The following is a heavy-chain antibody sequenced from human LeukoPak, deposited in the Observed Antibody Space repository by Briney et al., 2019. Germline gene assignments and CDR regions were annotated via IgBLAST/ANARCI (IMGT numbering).Heavy chain of an antibody. CDR3: ARGVPLSCSDGLCSGYYFDF. D-gene: IGHD2-8*01. J-gene: IGHJ4*02. CDR1: GGSISSGDYY. CDR2: MFNSGNT. V-gene: IGHV4-30-4*01. Sequence: SQTLSLTCTVSGGSISSGDYYWSWIRQPPGKGLEWLGDMFNSGNTHYNPPLKSRGTISVDTSKNQFSLRLTSVTAADTAMYYCARGVPLSCSDGLCSGYYFDFWGRGTLVTVSS.